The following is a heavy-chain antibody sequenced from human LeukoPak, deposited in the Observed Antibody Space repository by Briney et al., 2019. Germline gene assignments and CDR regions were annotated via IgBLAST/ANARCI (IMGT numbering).Heavy chain of an antibody. D-gene: IGHD3-10*01. J-gene: IGHJ4*02. CDR3: ARSESYTRRTPNRYFDY. Sequence: SETLSLTCAVYGGSFSDYYWGWVRQSPGKGLEWIGEKNQKGGTNYNPSLKSRVMISLDTSTNQFSLKLSSVTAADTAVYYCARSESYTRRTPNRYFDYWGQGTLVTASS. CDR1: GGSFSDYY. CDR2: KNQKGGT. V-gene: IGHV4-34*01.